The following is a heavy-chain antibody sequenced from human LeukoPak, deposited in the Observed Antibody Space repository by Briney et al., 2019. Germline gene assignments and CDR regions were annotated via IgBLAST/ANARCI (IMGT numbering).Heavy chain of an antibody. D-gene: IGHD6-13*01. CDR1: GYAFTIYY. Sequence: VASVKVSCKASGYAFTIYYMHWVRQAPGQGLEWMGIINPGSGSTTYSQKFQDRVTMITDTSTSTVYLDLSSLRSEDTAVYYCARSHQRNSWSAFFDYWGQGSLVTVSS. J-gene: IGHJ4*02. V-gene: IGHV1-46*01. CDR2: INPGSGST. CDR3: ARSHQRNSWSAFFDY.